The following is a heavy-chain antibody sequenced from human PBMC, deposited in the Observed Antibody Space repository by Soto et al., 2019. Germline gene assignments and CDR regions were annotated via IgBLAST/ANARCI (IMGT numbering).Heavy chain of an antibody. CDR2: ISGSGGST. CDR1: GFTFSSYA. Sequence: EVQLLESGGGLVQPGGSLRLSCAASGFTFSSYAMSWVRKAPGKGLGWVSPISGSGGSTYYADSVKGRFTISRDNSKNTLYLQMNSLRAEDTAVYYCAKVLRGGAMPGPDYWGQGTLVTVSS. CDR3: AKVLRGGAMPGPDY. J-gene: IGHJ4*02. D-gene: IGHD3-16*01. V-gene: IGHV3-23*01.